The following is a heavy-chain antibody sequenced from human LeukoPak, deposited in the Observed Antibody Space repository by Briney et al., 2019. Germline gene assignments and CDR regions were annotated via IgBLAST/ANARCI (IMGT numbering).Heavy chain of an antibody. CDR2: IYYSGST. V-gene: IGHV4-39*01. CDR3: AGEYSSSWYPGWFDP. D-gene: IGHD6-13*01. J-gene: IGHJ5*02. CDR1: GGSISSSSYY. Sequence: PSETLSLTCTVSGGSISSSSYYWGWIRQPPGKGLEWIGSIYYSGSTYYNPSLKSRVTISVDTSKNRFSLKLSSVTAADTAVYYCAGEYSSSWYPGWFDPWGQGTLVTVSS.